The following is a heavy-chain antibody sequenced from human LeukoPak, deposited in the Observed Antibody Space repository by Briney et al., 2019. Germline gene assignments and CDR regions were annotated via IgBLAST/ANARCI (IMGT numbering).Heavy chain of an antibody. J-gene: IGHJ4*02. D-gene: IGHD3-16*02. CDR2: MRYDGSNK. V-gene: IGHV3-30*02. CDR1: GFTFNSFG. Sequence: PGGSLRLSCAASGFTFNSFGMHWVRQAPGKGLEWVAFMRYDGSNKYYADSVKGRFTISRDNSKNTLYLQMNSLRAEDTALYYCAKAPSWGSYRFDYWGQGTLVTVSS. CDR3: AKAPSWGSYRFDY.